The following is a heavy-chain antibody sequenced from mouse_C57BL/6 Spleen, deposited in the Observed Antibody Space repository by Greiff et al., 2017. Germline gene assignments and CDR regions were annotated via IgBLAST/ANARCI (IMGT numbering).Heavy chain of an antibody. V-gene: IGHV1-15*01. D-gene: IGHD1-1*01. Sequence: VQLQESGAELVRPGASVTLSCKASGYTFTDYEMHWVKQTPVHGLEWIGAIDPETGGTAYNQKFKGKAILTADKSSSTAYMALRSLTSEDSAVYYCTRAYGLDYWGQGTTLTVSS. CDR1: GYTFTDYE. CDR2: IDPETGGT. CDR3: TRAYGLDY. J-gene: IGHJ2*01.